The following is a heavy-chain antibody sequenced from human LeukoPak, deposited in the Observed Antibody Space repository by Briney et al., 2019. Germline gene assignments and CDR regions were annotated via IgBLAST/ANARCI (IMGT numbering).Heavy chain of an antibody. CDR1: GFTFSSYE. CDR3: ARGSSVYCSSTSCYDGFSSWFDP. D-gene: IGHD2-2*01. CDR2: ISSSGSTI. V-gene: IGHV3-48*03. J-gene: IGHJ5*02. Sequence: GGSLRLSCAASGFTFSSYEMNWVRQAPGKGLEWVSYISSSGSTIYYADSVKGRFTISRDNAKTSLYLQMNSLRAEDTAVYYCARGSSVYCSSTSCYDGFSSWFDPWGQGTLVTVSS.